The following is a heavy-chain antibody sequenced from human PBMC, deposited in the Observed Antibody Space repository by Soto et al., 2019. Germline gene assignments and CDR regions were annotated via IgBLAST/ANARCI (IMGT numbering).Heavy chain of an antibody. J-gene: IGHJ4*02. CDR3: ARNLYDSSGYSPFGY. D-gene: IGHD3-22*01. V-gene: IGHV4-30-4*01. Sequence: QVQLQESGPGLVKPSQTLSLTCTVSGGSISSADYYWSWIRQPPGKGLEWIGHIHHNGNTNYNPSLKNRVTISVDTSKNQFSLKLTSVSDADTAQYCCARNLYDSSGYSPFGYWGQGTLVTVSS. CDR1: GGSISSADYY. CDR2: IHHNGNT.